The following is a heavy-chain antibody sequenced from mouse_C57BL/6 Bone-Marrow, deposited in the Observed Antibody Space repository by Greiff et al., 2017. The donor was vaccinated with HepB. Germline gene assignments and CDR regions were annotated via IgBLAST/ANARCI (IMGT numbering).Heavy chain of an antibody. V-gene: IGHV5-12*01. D-gene: IGHD2-4*01. Sequence: EVQRVESGGGLVQPGGSLKLSCAASGFTFSDYYMYWVRQTPEKRLEWVAYISNGGGSTYYPDTVKGRFTLSRDNAKNTLYLQMIRLKSEDTAMYYCARHYHDYDWFAYWGQGTLVTVSA. J-gene: IGHJ3*01. CDR1: GFTFSDYY. CDR2: ISNGGGST. CDR3: ARHYHDYDWFAY.